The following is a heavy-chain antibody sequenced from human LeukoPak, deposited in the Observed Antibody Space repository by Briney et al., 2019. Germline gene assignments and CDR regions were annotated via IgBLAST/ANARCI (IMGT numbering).Heavy chain of an antibody. V-gene: IGHV3-74*01. Sequence: GGSLRLSCAASGFTFSSYWMHWVRQAPGKGLVWVSRINSDGSTTNYADSVKGRFTISRDNAKNTLYLQMNSLRAEDTAVYYCARGGYSYGRDIDYWGQGTLVTVSS. D-gene: IGHD5-18*01. CDR2: INSDGSTT. CDR3: ARGGYSYGRDIDY. CDR1: GFTFSSYW. J-gene: IGHJ4*02.